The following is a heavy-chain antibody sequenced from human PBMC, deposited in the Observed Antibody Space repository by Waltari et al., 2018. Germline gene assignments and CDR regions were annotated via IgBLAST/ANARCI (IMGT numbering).Heavy chain of an antibody. D-gene: IGHD3-10*01. CDR2: VIPVFGTS. CDR1: GGTFSSWA. Sequence: QVQLVQSGAEVRKPGSSVRISCKPSGGTFSSWAFSWVRQAPGQGLEWVGSVIPVFGTSSSAQRFQGRVTITADTSTDTAYMELSSLRSEDTAVYYCATALGDRSSASRAFDIWGLGTMITVSS. CDR3: ATALGDRSSASRAFDI. V-gene: IGHV1-69*14. J-gene: IGHJ3*02.